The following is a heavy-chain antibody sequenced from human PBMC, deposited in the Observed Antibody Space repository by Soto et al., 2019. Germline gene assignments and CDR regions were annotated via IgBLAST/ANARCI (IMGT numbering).Heavy chain of an antibody. V-gene: IGHV1-46*01. CDR2: VNPSGGHT. Sequence: QVQLMQSGAEVQKPGASVKVSCKASGDTFTEYYIHWVRQAPGQGLEWMGTVNPSGGHTTYAQHFLGRVTMTRATANSTLYMDLSSLTAEDTAVYYGARGGHVVVVSADLDYWGQGSLVTVSS. J-gene: IGHJ4*02. CDR3: ARGGHVVVVSADLDY. CDR1: GDTFTEYY. D-gene: IGHD2-21*01.